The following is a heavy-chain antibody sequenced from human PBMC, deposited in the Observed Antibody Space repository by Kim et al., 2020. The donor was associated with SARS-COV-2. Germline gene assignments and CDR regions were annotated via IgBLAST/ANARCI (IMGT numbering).Heavy chain of an antibody. Sequence: GGSLRLSCAASGFTFSNAWMSWVRQAPGKGLEWVGRIKSKTDGGTTDYAAPVKCRFTISRDDSNNTLYLQMNSLKTEDTAVYYCTTADYYGSGSDYNVDYWGQGTLVTVSS. CDR1: GFTFSNAW. CDR2: IKSKTDGGTT. J-gene: IGHJ4*02. D-gene: IGHD3-10*01. CDR3: TTADYYGSGSDYNVDY. V-gene: IGHV3-15*01.